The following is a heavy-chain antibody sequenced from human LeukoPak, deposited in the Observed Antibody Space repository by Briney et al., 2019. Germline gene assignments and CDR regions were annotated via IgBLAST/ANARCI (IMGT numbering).Heavy chain of an antibody. CDR2: VYYSGFT. CDR1: GGSISGYY. Sequence: SETLSLTCTVSGGSISGYYWSWIRQPPGKGLEWIGYVYYSGFTNYNPSLKSRVTISVDTSKNQFSLKLSSVTAADTAVYYCARAVAGRWFDPWGQGTLVTVSS. CDR3: ARAVAGRWFDP. J-gene: IGHJ5*02. D-gene: IGHD6-19*01. V-gene: IGHV4-59*08.